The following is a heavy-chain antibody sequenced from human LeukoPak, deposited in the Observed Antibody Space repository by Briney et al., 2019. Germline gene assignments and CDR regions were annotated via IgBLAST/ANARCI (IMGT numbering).Heavy chain of an antibody. CDR3: ARDENGYVWGSFRA. CDR2: IWYSGST. Sequence: SEALSLSCTVSGYSISSGYYWGWIRQPPGKGLEGIGRIWYSGSTYDNPCLKSRVTISVDTSKNQFSLKLSSATAADTAVYYCARDENGYVWGSFRAWGQGTLVTVSS. V-gene: IGHV4-38-2*02. J-gene: IGHJ5*02. D-gene: IGHD3-16*02. CDR1: GYSISSGYY.